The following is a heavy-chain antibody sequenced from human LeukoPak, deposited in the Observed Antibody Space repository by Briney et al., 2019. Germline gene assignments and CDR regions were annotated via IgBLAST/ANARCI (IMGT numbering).Heavy chain of an antibody. V-gene: IGHV4-34*01. Sequence: PSETQSLTCAVYGGSFSGYYWSWIRQPPGKGLEWIGEINHSGSTNYNPSLKSRVTISVDTSKNQFSLKLSSVTAADTAVYYCARHASIHYYGSGSPRGAFDIWGQGTMVTVSS. CDR3: ARHASIHYYGSGSPRGAFDI. D-gene: IGHD3-10*01. CDR2: INHSGST. CDR1: GGSFSGYY. J-gene: IGHJ3*02.